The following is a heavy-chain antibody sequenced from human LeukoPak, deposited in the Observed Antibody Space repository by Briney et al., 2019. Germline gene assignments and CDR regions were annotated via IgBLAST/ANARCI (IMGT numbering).Heavy chain of an antibody. CDR3: ARWDSSGYVIDY. J-gene: IGHJ4*02. Sequence: ASVKVSCKASGYTFTSYYMHWVRQAPGQGLEWMGIINPSGGSTSYAQKFQGRVTMTRDTFTSTVYMELSSLRSEDTAVYYCARWDSSGYVIDYWGQGTLVTVSS. V-gene: IGHV1-46*01. CDR2: INPSGGST. CDR1: GYTFTSYY. D-gene: IGHD3-22*01.